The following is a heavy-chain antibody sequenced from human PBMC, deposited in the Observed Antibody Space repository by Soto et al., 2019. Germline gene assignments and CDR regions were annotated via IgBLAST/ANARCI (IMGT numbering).Heavy chain of an antibody. Sequence: QVQLQESGPGLVKPSQTLSLTCTVSGGSISSGGYYWCWIRHHPGKGLEWIGNIYYSGSTYYNPSLKSRVTISVDTSKNQCSLKLSSVTAADTAVYYCAASCVGCGGFNYYGLDVWGQGTTVTVSS. J-gene: IGHJ6*02. D-gene: IGHD2-21*01. V-gene: IGHV4-31*03. CDR2: IYYSGST. CDR1: GGSISSGGYY. CDR3: AASCVGCGGFNYYGLDV.